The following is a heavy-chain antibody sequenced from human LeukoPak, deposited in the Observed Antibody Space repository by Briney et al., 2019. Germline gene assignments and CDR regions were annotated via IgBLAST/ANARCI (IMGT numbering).Heavy chain of an antibody. Sequence: ASVKVSCKAPGGTFSSYAISWVRQAPGQGLEWMGGIIPIFGTANYAQKFQGRVTITADKSTSTAYMELSSLRSEDTAVYYCARDHLRCSGGSCPFDYWGQGTLVTVSS. V-gene: IGHV1-69*06. CDR2: IIPIFGTA. CDR3: ARDHLRCSGGSCPFDY. J-gene: IGHJ4*02. CDR1: GGTFSSYA. D-gene: IGHD2-15*01.